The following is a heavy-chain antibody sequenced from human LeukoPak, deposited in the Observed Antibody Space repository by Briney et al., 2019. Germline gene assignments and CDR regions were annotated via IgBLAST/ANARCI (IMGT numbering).Heavy chain of an antibody. J-gene: IGHJ2*01. CDR2: IYYSGST. D-gene: IGHD3-22*01. V-gene: IGHV4-39*07. Sequence: PSETLSLTCTVSGGSISSSSYYWGWIRQPPGKGLEWIGNIYYSGSTYYNPSLKSRVTISVDTSKNQFSLKLSSVTAADTAVYYCARLHFHTMNFDLWGRGTLVTVSS. CDR1: GGSISSSSYY. CDR3: ARLHFHTMNFDL.